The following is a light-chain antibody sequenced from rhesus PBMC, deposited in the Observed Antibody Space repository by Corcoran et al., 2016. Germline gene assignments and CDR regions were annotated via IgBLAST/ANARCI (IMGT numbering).Light chain of an antibody. CDR1: QDNSSF. CDR3: HQYNNLPWT. V-gene: IGKV1-32*01. Sequence: DIQMTQSPSSLSASVGDRVTITCLASQDNSSFLNWYHQKPGKAPKFLIFSATRLESGDPSRCSGDGSGTEFTITISSLQPEDFATYYCHQYNNLPWTFGQGTKVDIK. J-gene: IGKJ1*01. CDR2: SAT.